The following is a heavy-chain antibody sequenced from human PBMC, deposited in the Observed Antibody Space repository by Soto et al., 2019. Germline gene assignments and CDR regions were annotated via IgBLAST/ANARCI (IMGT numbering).Heavy chain of an antibody. V-gene: IGHV1-18*01. CDR3: ARDQDYDFWSGYFRRRYNWFDP. J-gene: IGHJ5*02. CDR2: ISAYNGNT. CDR1: GYTFTSYG. Sequence: GASVKVSCKASGYTFTSYGISWARQAPGQGLEWMGWISAYNGNTNYAQKLQGRVTMTTDTSTSTAYMELRSLRSDDTAVYYCARDQDYDFWSGYFRRRYNWFDPWGQGTLVTSPQ. D-gene: IGHD3-3*01.